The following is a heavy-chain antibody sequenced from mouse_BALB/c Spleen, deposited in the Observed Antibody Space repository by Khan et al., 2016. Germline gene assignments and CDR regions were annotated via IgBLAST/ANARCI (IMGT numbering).Heavy chain of an antibody. CDR3: ARNTYRYDEGLDY. D-gene: IGHD2-14*01. CDR1: GYTFTSYY. J-gene: IGHJ3*01. Sequence: QVQLKQSGPELVKPGASVRISCKATGYTFTSYYIHWVKQRPGQGLEWIGWIYPGNVNTKYNEKFKGKATLTADKSSSTAYMQLSSLTSEDSAVYFDARNTYRYDEGLDYWGQGTLVTVSA. V-gene: IGHV1S56*01. CDR2: IYPGNVNT.